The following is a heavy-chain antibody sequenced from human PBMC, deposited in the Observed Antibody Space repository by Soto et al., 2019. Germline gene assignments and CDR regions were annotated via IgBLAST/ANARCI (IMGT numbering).Heavy chain of an antibody. CDR2: ISYDGSNK. V-gene: IGHV3-30-3*01. J-gene: IGHJ4*02. Sequence: QVQLVESGGGVVQPGRSLRLSCAASGFTFSSYAMHWVRQAPGKGLEWVAVISYDGSNKYYADSVKGRFTISRDNSKNTLYLQMNSLRAEDTAVYYCARASSGGNGGIYYFDYWGQGTLVTVSS. D-gene: IGHD2-8*01. CDR1: GFTFSSYA. CDR3: ARASSGGNGGIYYFDY.